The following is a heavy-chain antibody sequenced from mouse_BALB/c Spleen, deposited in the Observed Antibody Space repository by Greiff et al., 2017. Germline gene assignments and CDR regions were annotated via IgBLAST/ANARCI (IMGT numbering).Heavy chain of an antibody. J-gene: IGHJ4*01. V-gene: IGHV2-6-7*01. CDR2: IWGDGST. D-gene: IGHD1-1*01. CDR3: AREDGSSDYAMDY. Sequence: VQVVESGPGLVAPSQSLSITCTVSGFSLTGYGVNWVRQPPGKGLEWLGMIWGDGSTDYNSALKSRLSISKDNSKSQVFLKMNSLQTDDTARYYCAREDGSSDYAMDYWGQGTSVTVSS. CDR1: GFSLTGYG.